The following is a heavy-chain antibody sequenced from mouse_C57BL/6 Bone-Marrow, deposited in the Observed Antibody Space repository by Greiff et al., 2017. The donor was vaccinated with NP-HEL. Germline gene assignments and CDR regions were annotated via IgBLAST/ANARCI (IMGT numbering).Heavy chain of an antibody. D-gene: IGHD3-2*02. CDR2: INPNNGGT. V-gene: IGHV1-18*01. CDR3: ARSGSSGHIYYAMDY. J-gene: IGHJ4*01. Sequence: EVQLQQSGPELVKPGASVKIPCKASGYTFTDYNMDWVKQSHGKSLEWIGDINPNNGGTIYNQKFKGKATLTVDKSSSTAYMELRSLTSEDTAVYYCARSGSSGHIYYAMDYWGQGTSVTVSS. CDR1: GYTFTDYN.